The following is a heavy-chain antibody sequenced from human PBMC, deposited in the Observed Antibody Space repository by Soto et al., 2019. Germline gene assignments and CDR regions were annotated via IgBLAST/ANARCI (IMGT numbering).Heavy chain of an antibody. D-gene: IGHD6-13*01. CDR2: IWYDGSNK. V-gene: IGHV3-33*01. CDR3: ARDLFPGIAAARSLYDGMDV. Sequence: QVQLVESGGGVVQPGRSLRLSCAASGFTFSSYGMHWVRQAPGKGLEWVAVIWYDGSNKYYADSVKGRFTISRDNSKDTLYLQMNSLRAEDTAVYYCARDLFPGIAAARSLYDGMDVWGQGTTVTVSS. J-gene: IGHJ6*02. CDR1: GFTFSSYG.